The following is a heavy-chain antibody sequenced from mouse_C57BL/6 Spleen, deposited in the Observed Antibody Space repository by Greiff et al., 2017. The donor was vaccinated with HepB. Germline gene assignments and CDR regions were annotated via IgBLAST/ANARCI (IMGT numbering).Heavy chain of an antibody. J-gene: IGHJ3*01. V-gene: IGHV5-4*01. D-gene: IGHD2-1*01. CDR3: ARDPLGNLAWFAY. CDR2: ISDGGSYT. Sequence: EVKVVESGGGLVKPGGSLKLSCAASGFTFSSYAMSWVRQTPEKRLEWVATISDGGSYTYYPDNVKGRFTISRDNAKNNLYLQMSHLKSEDTAMYYYARDPLGNLAWFAYWGQGTLVTVSA. CDR1: GFTFSSYA.